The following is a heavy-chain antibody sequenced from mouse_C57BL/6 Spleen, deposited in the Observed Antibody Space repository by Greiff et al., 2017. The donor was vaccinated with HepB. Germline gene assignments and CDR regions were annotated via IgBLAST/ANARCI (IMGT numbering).Heavy chain of an antibody. D-gene: IGHD1-1*01. Sequence: QVQLQQPGAELVKPGASVKLSCKASGYTFTSYWMHWVKQRPGQGLEWIGMIHPNSGSTNYNEKFKSKATLTVDNSPSTAYMQLSSLTSEDSAVYYCASGSTVVATNFDYWGQGTTLTVSS. CDR1: GYTFTSYW. V-gene: IGHV1-64*01. CDR2: IHPNSGST. J-gene: IGHJ2*01. CDR3: ASGSTVVATNFDY.